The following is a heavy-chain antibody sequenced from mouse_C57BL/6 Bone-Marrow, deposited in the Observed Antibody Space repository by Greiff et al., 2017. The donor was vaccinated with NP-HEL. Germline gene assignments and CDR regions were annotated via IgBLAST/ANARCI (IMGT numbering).Heavy chain of an antibody. V-gene: IGHV5-4*01. CDR2: ISDGGSYT. J-gene: IGHJ2*01. D-gene: IGHD2-4*01. Sequence: VQLQQSGGGLVKPGGSLKLSCAASGFTFSSYAMSWVRQTPEKRLEWVATISDGGSYTYYPDNVKGRFTISRDNAKNNLYLQMSHLKSEDTAMYYCARAARIYYDYPYFDYWGQGTTLTVSS. CDR3: ARAARIYYDYPYFDY. CDR1: GFTFSSYA.